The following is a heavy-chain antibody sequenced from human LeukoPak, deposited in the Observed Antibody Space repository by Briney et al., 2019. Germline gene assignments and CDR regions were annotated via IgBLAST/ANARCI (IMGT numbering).Heavy chain of an antibody. J-gene: IGHJ5*02. CDR3: ARDYLETADLGFGELNWFDP. CDR1: GFTFSSYS. V-gene: IGHV3-21*01. CDR2: ISASSGYM. Sequence: RSGGSLRLSCAASGFTFSSYSMNWVRQAPGKGLEWVSSISASSGYMFYADSVKGRFTISRDNAKNSLYLQMNSLRAEDTAVYYCARDYLETADLGFGELNWFDPWGQGTLVTVSS. D-gene: IGHD3-10*01.